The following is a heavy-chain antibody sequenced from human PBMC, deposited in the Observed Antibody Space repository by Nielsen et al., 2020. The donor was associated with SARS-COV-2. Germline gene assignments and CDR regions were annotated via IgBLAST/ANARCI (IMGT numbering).Heavy chain of an antibody. CDR3: AKDPTYYDILTGYYYYYGMDV. D-gene: IGHD3-9*01. J-gene: IGHJ6*02. CDR2: ISGSGGST. V-gene: IGHV3-23*01. Sequence: VRQAPGKGLEWVSAISGSGGSTFYADSVKGRFTISRDNSKNTLYLQMNSLRAEDTAVYYCAKDPTYYDILTGYYYYYGMDVWGQGTTVTVSS.